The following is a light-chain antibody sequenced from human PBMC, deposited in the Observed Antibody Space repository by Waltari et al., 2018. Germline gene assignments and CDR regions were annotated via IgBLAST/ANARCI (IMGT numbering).Light chain of an antibody. CDR1: QSVSYSSNNKNY. CDR3: QQYYAVPPT. V-gene: IGKV4-1*01. J-gene: IGKJ1*01. CDR2: WAS. Sequence: DIVMTQSPDSLAVCLGERASITCKSDQSVSYSSNNKNYLAWYRQKPGQPPQLLISWASTREFGVPDRFSGSGSGTDFTLTISSLQAEDAAVYYCQQYYAVPPTFGPGTKVEIK.